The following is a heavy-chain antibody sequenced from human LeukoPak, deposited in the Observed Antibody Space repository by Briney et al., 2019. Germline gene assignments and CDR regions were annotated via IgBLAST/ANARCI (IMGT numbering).Heavy chain of an antibody. J-gene: IGHJ4*02. V-gene: IGHV3-7*01. CDR3: ASNTMVRGVPIDY. D-gene: IGHD3-10*01. Sequence: GGSLRLSCAASGFTFSSYWMSWVRQAPGKGLEWVANIKRDGSEKYYVDSVKGRFTISRDNAKNSLYLQMNSLRAEDTAVYYCASNTMVRGVPIDYWGQGTLVTVSS. CDR1: GFTFSSYW. CDR2: IKRDGSEK.